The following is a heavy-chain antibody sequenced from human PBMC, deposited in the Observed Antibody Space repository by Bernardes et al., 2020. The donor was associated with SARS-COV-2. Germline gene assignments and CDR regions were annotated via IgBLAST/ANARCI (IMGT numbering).Heavy chain of an antibody. CDR3: ARVRVTRRVYYGMDV. V-gene: IGHV1-8*01. J-gene: IGHJ6*02. CDR2: MNPNSGNT. CDR1: GYTFTSYD. Sequence: ASVKVSCKASGYTFTSYDINWVRQATGQGLEWMGWMNPNSGNTGYAQKFQGRVTMTRNTSISTAYMELSSLRSEDTAVYYCARVRVTRRVYYGMDVWGQGTTVTVSS. D-gene: IGHD2-21*02.